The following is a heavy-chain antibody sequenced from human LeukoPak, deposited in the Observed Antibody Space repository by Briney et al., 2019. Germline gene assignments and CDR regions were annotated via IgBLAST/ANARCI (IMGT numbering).Heavy chain of an antibody. J-gene: IGHJ4*02. D-gene: IGHD3-3*01. V-gene: IGHV1-2*02. Sequence: ASVKVSCKASGYTFTGYNMHWVRQAPGQGLEWMGWINPNSDGTNYAQKFQGRVTMTRDTSISTAYMELSRLRSDDTAVYYCAREVVWSGYNDYWGQGTLVTVSS. CDR3: AREVVWSGYNDY. CDR2: INPNSDGT. CDR1: GYTFTGYN.